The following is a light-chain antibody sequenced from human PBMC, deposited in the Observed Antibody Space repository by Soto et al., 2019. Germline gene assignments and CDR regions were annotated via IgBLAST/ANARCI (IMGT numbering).Light chain of an antibody. Sequence: QSALTQPRSVSGSPGQSVTISCTGTSNDVGGYNFVSWYQQLPGKAPKLMISDVSKRPSGVPDRFSGSKSDNTASLTISGLQAEDEGDYYCCSYAGSYIFVFGTGTKLTVL. CDR1: SNDVGGYNF. CDR2: DVS. V-gene: IGLV2-11*01. CDR3: CSYAGSYIFV. J-gene: IGLJ1*01.